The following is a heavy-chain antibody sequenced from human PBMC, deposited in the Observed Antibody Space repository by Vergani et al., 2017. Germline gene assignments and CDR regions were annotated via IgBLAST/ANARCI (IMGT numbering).Heavy chain of an antibody. D-gene: IGHD4-23*01. CDR1: GGSFSGYY. CDR3: ARLYGGNPCYYYGMDV. CDR2: INHSGST. J-gene: IGHJ6*02. Sequence: QVQLQQWGAGLLKPSETLSLTCAVYGGSFSGYYWSWIRQPPGKGLEWIGEINHSGSTNYNPSLKSRVTISVDTSKNQFSLKLSSVTAADTAVYYCARLYGGNPCYYYGMDVWGQGTTVTVSS. V-gene: IGHV4-34*01.